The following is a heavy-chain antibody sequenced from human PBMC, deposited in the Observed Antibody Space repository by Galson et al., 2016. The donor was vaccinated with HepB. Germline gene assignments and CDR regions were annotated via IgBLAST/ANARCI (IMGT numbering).Heavy chain of an antibody. J-gene: IGHJ4*02. CDR3: ARFSGSGWGSFDY. CDR1: GYSFTNYW. Sequence: QSGAEVKKPGESLKISCKGSGYSFTNYWIGWVRQMPGKGLEWMGMIHPDDSDTTYSPSFQGQVTMSADKSISTAYLHWSSLKASDTAMYYCARFSGSGWGSFDYWGQGTLVTVSS. CDR2: IHPDDSDT. V-gene: IGHV5-51*01. D-gene: IGHD6-19*01.